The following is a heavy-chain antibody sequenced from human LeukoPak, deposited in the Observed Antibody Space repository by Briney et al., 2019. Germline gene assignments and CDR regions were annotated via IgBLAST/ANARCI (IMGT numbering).Heavy chain of an antibody. V-gene: IGHV3-23*01. CDR2: ISGGGGGT. J-gene: IGHJ4*02. Sequence: PGGSLRLSCAASGFTFRSDAMSWVRQAPGKGLEWVSTISGGGGGTYYADSVKGRFTISRDNSKNTLYLQMNSLRAEDTAVYYCAKGIGLRPPDYWGQGTLVTVSS. CDR1: GFTFRSDA. CDR3: AKGIGLRPPDY. D-gene: IGHD3-16*01.